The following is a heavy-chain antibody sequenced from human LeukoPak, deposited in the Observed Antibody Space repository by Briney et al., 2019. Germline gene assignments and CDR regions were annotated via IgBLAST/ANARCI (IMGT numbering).Heavy chain of an antibody. CDR3: ARGGWGNGYYYYMDV. D-gene: IGHD3-16*01. Sequence: ASVKVSCKASGYTFTGYYMHWVRQAPGQGLEWMGWINPNSGGTNYAQKFQGRVTMTRDTSISTAYMELSRLRSDDTAVYYCARGGWGNGYYYYMDVWGKGTTVTVSS. V-gene: IGHV1-2*02. CDR2: INPNSGGT. J-gene: IGHJ6*03. CDR1: GYTFTGYY.